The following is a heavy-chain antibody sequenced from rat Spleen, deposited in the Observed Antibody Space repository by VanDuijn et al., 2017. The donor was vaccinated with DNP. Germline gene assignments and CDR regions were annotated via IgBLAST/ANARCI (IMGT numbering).Heavy chain of an antibody. Sequence: EVQLVESGGGLVQPGRSLKLSCAASGFTFSDYSMAWVRQAPKKGLEWVATIVYDGSSSYYGDSVTGRFTISRDNAKSTLYLQMNSLRSEDTATYYCARPAWERPFDYWGQGVMVTVSS. CDR2: IVYDGSSS. CDR1: GFTFSDYS. J-gene: IGHJ2*01. V-gene: IGHV5-22*01. CDR3: ARPAWERPFDY. D-gene: IGHD5-1*01.